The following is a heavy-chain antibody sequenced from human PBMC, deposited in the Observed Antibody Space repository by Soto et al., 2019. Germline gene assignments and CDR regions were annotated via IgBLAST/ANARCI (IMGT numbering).Heavy chain of an antibody. CDR2: IWYDGSNK. Sequence: QVQLVESGGGVVQPGRSLRLSCAASGFTFSSYGMHWVRQAPGKGLEWVAVIWYDGSNKYYADSVKGRFTISRDNSKNTLYLQMNSLRAEDTAVYHCARDFRAVTTEGFDYWGQGTLVTVSS. J-gene: IGHJ4*02. D-gene: IGHD4-17*01. CDR3: ARDFRAVTTEGFDY. CDR1: GFTFSSYG. V-gene: IGHV3-33*01.